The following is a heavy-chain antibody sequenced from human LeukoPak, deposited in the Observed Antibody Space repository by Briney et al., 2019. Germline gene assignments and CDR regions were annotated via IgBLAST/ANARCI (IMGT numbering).Heavy chain of an antibody. CDR2: ISSSGSTI. V-gene: IGHV3-48*03. CDR3: ARGRSWRLNDY. CDR1: GFTFSSYE. Sequence: GGSLRLSCAASGFTFSSYEMNWVRQAPGKGLEWVSYISSSGSTIYYADSVKGRFTIFRDNAKNSLYLQMNSLRAEDTAVYYCARGRSWRLNDYWGQGTLVTVSS. D-gene: IGHD6-13*01. J-gene: IGHJ4*02.